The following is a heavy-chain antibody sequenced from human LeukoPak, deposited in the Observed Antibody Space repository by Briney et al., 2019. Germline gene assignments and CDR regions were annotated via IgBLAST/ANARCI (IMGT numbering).Heavy chain of an antibody. CDR2: ISYDGSNK. Sequence: PGGSLTLSCAASGFTFSSYAMHWVRQAPGKGLEWEAVISYDGSNKYYADSVKGRSTISRDNSKNTLYLQMNSLRAEDTAVYYCARDPVAPDYYYYGMDVWGQGTTVTVSS. CDR3: ARDPVAPDYYYYGMDV. V-gene: IGHV3-30-3*01. J-gene: IGHJ6*02. D-gene: IGHD2-2*01. CDR1: GFTFSSYA.